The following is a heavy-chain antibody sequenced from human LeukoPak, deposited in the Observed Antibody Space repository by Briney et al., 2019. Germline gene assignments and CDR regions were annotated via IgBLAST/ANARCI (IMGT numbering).Heavy chain of an antibody. V-gene: IGHV3-73*01. CDR2: IRSKANNYGT. D-gene: IGHD1-26*01. CDR3: VRRVGATSIDY. J-gene: IGHJ4*02. CDR1: GFIFSGSA. Sequence: GGSLRLSCAASGFIFSGSAMHWVRQASGKGLEWVGRIRSKANNYGTAYAASVEGRFTISRDDSKNTAYLQMNNLRTEDTAVYYCVRRVGATSIDYWGQGTLVTVSS.